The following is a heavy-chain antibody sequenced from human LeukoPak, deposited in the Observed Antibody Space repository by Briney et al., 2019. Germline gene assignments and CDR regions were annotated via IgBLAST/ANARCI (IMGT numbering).Heavy chain of an antibody. CDR2: IKQDGSDR. Sequence: PGGSLRLSCAASGFTFRNYWMSWVRQAPGTGLEWVANIKQDGSDRNYVTSVRGRFTISRDNAEGSLYLQMNSLRAEDTAVYYCVRNLAVAGTCFDSWGQGTLVTVSS. D-gene: IGHD6-19*01. CDR1: GFTFRNYW. V-gene: IGHV3-7*03. J-gene: IGHJ4*02. CDR3: VRNLAVAGTCFDS.